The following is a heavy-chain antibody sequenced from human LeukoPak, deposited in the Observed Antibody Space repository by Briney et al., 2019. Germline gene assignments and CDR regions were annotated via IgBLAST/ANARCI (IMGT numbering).Heavy chain of an antibody. D-gene: IGHD3-10*01. Sequence: GGSLRLSCTESGFTFGDYAMSWVRQAPGKGLEWVGFIRSKAYGGTTEYAASVKGRFTISRDDSKSIAYLQMNSLKTEDTAVYYCTSAGIWFGEGWYFDYWGQGTLVTVSS. V-gene: IGHV3-49*04. CDR3: TSAGIWFGEGWYFDY. J-gene: IGHJ4*02. CDR1: GFTFGDYA. CDR2: IRSKAYGGTT.